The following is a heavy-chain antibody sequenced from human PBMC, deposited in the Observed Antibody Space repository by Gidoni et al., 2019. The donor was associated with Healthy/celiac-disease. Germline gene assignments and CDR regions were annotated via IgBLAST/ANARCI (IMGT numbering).Heavy chain of an antibody. CDR2: IYPGDSDT. J-gene: IGHJ4*02. CDR3: ARGRPIYSGSYPFDY. CDR1: GDSCNSYW. Sequence: EVQLVQSGAEVKKPGESLKISCKGSGDSCNSYWIGWVRQMPGKGLEWMGIIYPGDSDTRYSPSFQGQVTISADKSISTAYLQWSSLKASDTAMYYCARGRPIYSGSYPFDYWGQGTLVTVSS. V-gene: IGHV5-51*01. D-gene: IGHD1-26*01.